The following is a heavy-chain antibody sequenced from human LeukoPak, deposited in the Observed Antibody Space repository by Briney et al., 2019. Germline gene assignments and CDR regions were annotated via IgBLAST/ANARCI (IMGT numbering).Heavy chain of an antibody. CDR3: ARLALTMRSSGRDY. Sequence: SETLSLTCTVSGGSISSSSYYWGWIRQPQGKGLEWIGSIYYSGSTYYNPSPKSRVTISVDTSKSQFSLKLSSVTAADTAVYYCARLALTMRSSGRDYWGQGTLVTVSS. CDR2: IYYSGST. V-gene: IGHV4-39*01. J-gene: IGHJ4*02. CDR1: GGSISSSSYY. D-gene: IGHD6-19*01.